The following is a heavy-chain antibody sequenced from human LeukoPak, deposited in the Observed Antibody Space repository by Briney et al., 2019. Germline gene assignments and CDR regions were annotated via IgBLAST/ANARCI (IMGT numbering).Heavy chain of an antibody. V-gene: IGHV1-2*02. CDR2: INPNSGGT. D-gene: IGHD2-15*01. CDR1: GYTFTGYY. Sequence: GASVKVSCKASGYTFTGYYMHWVRQAPGQGLEWMGWINPNSGGTNYAQKFQGRVTMTRDTSISTAYMELSRLRSDDTAVYYCASIVVVVAATDTEVDYWGQGTLVTVSS. CDR3: ASIVVVVAATDTEVDY. J-gene: IGHJ4*02.